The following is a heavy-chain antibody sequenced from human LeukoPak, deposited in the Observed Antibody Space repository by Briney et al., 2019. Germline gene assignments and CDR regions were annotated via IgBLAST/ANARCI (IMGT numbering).Heavy chain of an antibody. CDR3: AREYCSSTSCTSGYYYKDV. CDR2: ISAYNGNT. CDR1: GYTFTSYG. D-gene: IGHD2-2*01. V-gene: IGHV1-18*01. J-gene: IGHJ6*03. Sequence: GASVKVSCKASGYTFTSYGISWVRQAPGQGLEWMGWISAYNGNTNYAQKLQGRVTMTTDTSTSTAHMELRSLRSDDTAVYYCAREYCSSTSCTSGYYYKDVWGKGTTVTVSS.